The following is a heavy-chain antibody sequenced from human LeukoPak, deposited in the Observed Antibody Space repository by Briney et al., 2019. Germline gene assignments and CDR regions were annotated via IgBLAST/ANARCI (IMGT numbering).Heavy chain of an antibody. D-gene: IGHD3-22*01. Sequence: GGSLRLSCAASEFTFNSYAMTWVRQAPGKGLEWVSSITGSGGSTYYADSVKGRFTISRDNSKNTLYLQMNSLRAEDTAVYYCARAFYPFDSSGYYFDYWGQGTLVTVSS. CDR2: ITGSGGST. CDR3: ARAFYPFDSSGYYFDY. V-gene: IGHV3-23*01. CDR1: EFTFNSYA. J-gene: IGHJ4*02.